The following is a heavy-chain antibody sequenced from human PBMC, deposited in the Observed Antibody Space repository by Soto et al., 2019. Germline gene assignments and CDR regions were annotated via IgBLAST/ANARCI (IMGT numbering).Heavy chain of an antibody. J-gene: IGHJ6*02. CDR1: GFTSSSYC. Sequence: LGGSLKLSCASSGFTSSSYCISWLRQAPGKGLKWVTNINQDVSEKYYVDSMKGQYTSSRDNATNSLYLKMNSLRAGDTAVYYWARDRYCISTRCNWNYYYYGMDVWGQGTTCTVSS. CDR3: ARDRYCISTRCNWNYYYYGMDV. CDR2: INQDVSEK. D-gene: IGHD2-2*01. V-gene: IGHV3-7*01.